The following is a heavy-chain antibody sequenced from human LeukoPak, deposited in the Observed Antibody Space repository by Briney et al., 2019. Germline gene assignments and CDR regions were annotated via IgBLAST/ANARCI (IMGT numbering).Heavy chain of an antibody. D-gene: IGHD3-16*02. CDR2: IKSKTDGGTT. J-gene: IGHJ4*02. V-gene: IGHV3-15*01. CDR1: GFTFSNAW. Sequence: GGSLRLSCAASGFTFSNAWMSWVRQAPGKGLEWVGRIKSKTDGGTTDYAAPVNGRFTISRDDSKNTLYLQMNSLKTEDTAVYYCTTALDVWGSYRSDYWGQGTLVTVSS. CDR3: TTALDVWGSYRSDY.